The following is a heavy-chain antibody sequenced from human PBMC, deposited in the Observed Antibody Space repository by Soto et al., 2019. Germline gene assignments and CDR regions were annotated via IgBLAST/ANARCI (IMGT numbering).Heavy chain of an antibody. V-gene: IGHV4-31*03. J-gene: IGHJ5*02. CDR2: IYYSGST. D-gene: IGHD3-16*01. CDR1: GGSISSGGYY. Sequence: SETLSLTCTVSGGSISSGGYYWSWIRQHPGKGLEWIGYIYYSGSTYYNPSLKSRVTISVDTSKNQFSLKLSSVTAADTAVYYCARDHTYAPTNWFDPWGQGTLVTVSS. CDR3: ARDHTYAPTNWFDP.